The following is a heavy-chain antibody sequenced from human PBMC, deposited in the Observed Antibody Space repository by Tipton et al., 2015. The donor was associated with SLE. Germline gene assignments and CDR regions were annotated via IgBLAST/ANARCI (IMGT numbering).Heavy chain of an antibody. V-gene: IGHV4-4*02. D-gene: IGHD3-16*01. CDR3: ARDLWGTQATEY. Sequence: TLSLTCTVSGGSITSDNWWSWVRQPPGKGLEWIGEIYHTGSTKYNPSLKSRVTISVDKSKNQFSLQLSSVTAVDTAVYYCARDLWGTQATEYWGQGTLVTVSS. CDR2: IYHTGST. CDR1: GGSITSDNW. J-gene: IGHJ4*02.